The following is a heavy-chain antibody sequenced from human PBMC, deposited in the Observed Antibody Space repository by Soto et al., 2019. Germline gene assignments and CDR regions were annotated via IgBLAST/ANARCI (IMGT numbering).Heavy chain of an antibody. Sequence: EVQLVESGGGLVQPGRSLRLSCAASGFTFDDYAMHWVRQAPGKGLEWVSGISWNSGSIGYADSVKGRFTISRDNAKNSLYLQMNSLRAEDTALYYCAKDIVVVVPAARNHKGDYYYYYYMDVWGKGTTVTVSS. CDR2: ISWNSGSI. D-gene: IGHD2-2*01. J-gene: IGHJ6*03. V-gene: IGHV3-9*01. CDR1: GFTFDDYA. CDR3: AKDIVVVVPAARNHKGDYYYYYYMDV.